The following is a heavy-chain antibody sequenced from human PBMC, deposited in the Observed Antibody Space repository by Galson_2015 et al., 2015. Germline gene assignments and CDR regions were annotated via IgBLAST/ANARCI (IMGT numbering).Heavy chain of an antibody. V-gene: IGHV6-1*01. D-gene: IGHD5-12*01. J-gene: IGHJ5*02. Sequence: CAISGDSVSSKSVAWNWIRQSPSRGLEWLGRTYYRSKWYNDYALSVKGRITINPDTSKNQFSLQLNSVTPEDTAVYYCARTDSGYPQPWGQGTLVTVSS. CDR1: GDSVSSKSVA. CDR2: TYYRSKWYN. CDR3: ARTDSGYPQP.